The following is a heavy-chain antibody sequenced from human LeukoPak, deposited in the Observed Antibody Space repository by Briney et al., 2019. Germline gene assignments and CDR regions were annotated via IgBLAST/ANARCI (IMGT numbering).Heavy chain of an antibody. Sequence: SVKVSCKASGGTFSGYAISWVRQAPGQGLEWMGGIIPIFGTANYAQKFQGRVTITADESTSTAYMDLSSLRSEDTALYYCATQWLAHEEYYFDYWGQGTLVTVSS. CDR1: GGTFSGYA. J-gene: IGHJ4*02. V-gene: IGHV1-69*13. CDR3: ATQWLAHEEYYFDY. D-gene: IGHD6-19*01. CDR2: IIPIFGTA.